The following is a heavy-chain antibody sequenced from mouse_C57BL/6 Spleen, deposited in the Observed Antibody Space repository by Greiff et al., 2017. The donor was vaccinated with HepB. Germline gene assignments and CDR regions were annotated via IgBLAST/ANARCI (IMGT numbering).Heavy chain of an antibody. CDR3: ARDYGSSYVGYWYFDV. J-gene: IGHJ1*03. D-gene: IGHD1-1*01. CDR2: IYPGDGDT. V-gene: IGHV1-80*01. CDR1: GYAFSSYW. Sequence: QVQLQQSGAELVKPGASVKISCKASGYAFSSYWMNWVKQRPGKGLEWIGQIYPGDGDTNYNGKFKGKATLTADKSSSTAYMQLSSLTSEDSAVYFCARDYGSSYVGYWYFDVWGTGTTVTVSS.